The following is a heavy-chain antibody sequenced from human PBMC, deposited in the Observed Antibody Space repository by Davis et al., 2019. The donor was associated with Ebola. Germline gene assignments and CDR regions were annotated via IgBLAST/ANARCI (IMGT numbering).Heavy chain of an antibody. J-gene: IGHJ6*03. CDR2: IIPIFGTM. CDR1: GGTFSNYA. CDR3: ARGGAGRAMYYHYYMDV. Sequence: SVKVSCKASGGTFSNYAINWVRQAPGQGLEWMGGIIPIFGTMNFARKFQGRVTITADESTSTVYMGLSSLRSEDKDVYYCARGGAGRAMYYHYYMDVWGRGTPVTVS. D-gene: IGHD3-16*01. V-gene: IGHV1-69*13.